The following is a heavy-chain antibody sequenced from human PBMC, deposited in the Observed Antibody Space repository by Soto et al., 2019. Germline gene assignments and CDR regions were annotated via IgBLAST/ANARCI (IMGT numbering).Heavy chain of an antibody. J-gene: IGHJ4*02. CDR2: ISAGNGNT. CDR3: ARGSGSLDF. Sequence: GASVKGSCKASGYTFTGYYMHWVRQAPGQGLEWMGWISAGNGNTKYAQKFQGRVTITRDTSANTAYMELSSLRSEDTAVYYCARGSGSLDFWGQGTLVTVSS. D-gene: IGHD1-26*01. CDR1: GYTFTGYY. V-gene: IGHV1-3*01.